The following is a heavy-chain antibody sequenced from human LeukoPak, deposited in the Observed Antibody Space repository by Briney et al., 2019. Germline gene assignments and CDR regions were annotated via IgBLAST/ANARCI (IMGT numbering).Heavy chain of an antibody. D-gene: IGHD1-26*01. CDR3: ANRISGSSS. J-gene: IGHJ5*02. CDR1: GFTFSIYA. CDR2: ISSGGGNT. V-gene: IGHV3-23*01. Sequence: GGSLRLSCAASGFTFSIYAMSWVRQAPGKGLEWVSAISSGGGNTDYADSVKGRFTISRDNSKNTVFLQMNSLRAEDTGVYYCANRISGSSSWGQGTLVTVSS.